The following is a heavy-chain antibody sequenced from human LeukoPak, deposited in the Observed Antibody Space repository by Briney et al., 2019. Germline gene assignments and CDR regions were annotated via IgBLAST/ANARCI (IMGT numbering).Heavy chain of an antibody. Sequence: ASVKVSCKASGYTFTSYDINWVRQATGQGLEWMGWMNPNSGNTGYAQKFQGRVTITRNTSISTAYMELSSLRSEDTAVYYCARGFRYDYVWGSYRYFDYWGQGTLVTVSS. V-gene: IGHV1-8*03. J-gene: IGHJ4*02. CDR3: ARGFRYDYVWGSYRYFDY. CDR1: GYTFTSYD. D-gene: IGHD3-16*02. CDR2: MNPNSGNT.